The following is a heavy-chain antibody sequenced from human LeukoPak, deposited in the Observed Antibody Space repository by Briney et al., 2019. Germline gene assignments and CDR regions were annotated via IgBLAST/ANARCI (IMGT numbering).Heavy chain of an antibody. CDR3: ARLVYSSSSHFDY. J-gene: IGHJ4*02. CDR1: GGTFSSYA. D-gene: IGHD6-6*01. V-gene: IGHV1-69*04. CDR2: IIPILGIA. Sequence: GASVKVSCKASGGTFSSYAISWVRQAPGQGLEWMGRIIPILGIANYAQKFQGRVTITTDESTSTAYMELSSLRSEDTAVYYRARLVYSSSSHFDYWGQGTLVTVSS.